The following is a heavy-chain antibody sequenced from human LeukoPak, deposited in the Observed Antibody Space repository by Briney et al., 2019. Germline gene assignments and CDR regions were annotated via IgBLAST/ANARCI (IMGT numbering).Heavy chain of an antibody. J-gene: IGHJ5*02. V-gene: IGHV1-69*04. D-gene: IGHD2-15*01. Sequence: ASVKVSCKASGGTFSSYAISWVRQAPGQGLEWMGRIIPILGIANYAQKFQGRVTITADKSTSTAYMELSSLRSEDTAVYYCARDWDYCSGGSCYSWFDPWGQGTLVTVSS. CDR3: ARDWDYCSGGSCYSWFDP. CDR1: GGTFSSYA. CDR2: IIPILGIA.